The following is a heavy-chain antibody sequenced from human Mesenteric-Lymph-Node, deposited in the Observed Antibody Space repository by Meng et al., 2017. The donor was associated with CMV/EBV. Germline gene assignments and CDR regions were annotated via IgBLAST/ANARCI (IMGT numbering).Heavy chain of an antibody. Sequence: GESLKISCAASGFTFDDYAMSWVRQAPGKGPEWISGVNWNGEQTGYADSVKGRFFISRDNARNSLSLQMNSLRVDDTALYYCARHPGSYYVDWFDPWGQGTLVTVSS. J-gene: IGHJ5*02. V-gene: IGHV3-20*04. CDR1: GFTFDDYA. D-gene: IGHD1-26*01. CDR2: VNWNGEQT. CDR3: ARHPGSYYVDWFDP.